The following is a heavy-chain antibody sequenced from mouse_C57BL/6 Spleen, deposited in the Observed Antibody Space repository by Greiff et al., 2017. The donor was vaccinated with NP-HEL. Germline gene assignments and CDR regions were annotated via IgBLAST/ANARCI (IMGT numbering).Heavy chain of an antibody. CDR1: GYSFTGYY. V-gene: IGHV1-42*01. J-gene: IGHJ4*01. CDR3: ARRDAMDY. Sequence: QLKESGPELVKPGASVKISCKASGYSFTGYYMNWVKQSPEKSLEWIGEINPSTGGTTYNQKFKAKATLTVDKSSSTAYMQLKSLTSEDSAVYYCARRDAMDYWGQGTSVTVSS. CDR2: INPSTGGT.